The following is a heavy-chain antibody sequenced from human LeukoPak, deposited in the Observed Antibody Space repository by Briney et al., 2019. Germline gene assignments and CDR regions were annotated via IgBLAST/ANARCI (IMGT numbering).Heavy chain of an antibody. CDR1: GGSMSNYY. Sequence: PSETLSLTCTVSGGSMSNYYWNWIRQPPGKGLEWIGYVYYSGTTNYNPSLKSGVTISVDTSKNQFSLKLTSVTAADTAVYYCARSAPLGYFIGDDAFDIWGRGTMVTVSS. V-gene: IGHV4-59*01. CDR2: VYYSGTT. CDR3: ARSAPLGYFIGDDAFDI. D-gene: IGHD5-18*01. J-gene: IGHJ3*02.